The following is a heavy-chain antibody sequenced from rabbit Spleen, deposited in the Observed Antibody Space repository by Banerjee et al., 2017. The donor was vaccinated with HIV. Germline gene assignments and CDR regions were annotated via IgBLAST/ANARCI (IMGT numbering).Heavy chain of an antibody. CDR3: ARNYVNDFDP. CDR1: GFSFSSNW. Sequence: QEQLLESGGGLVKPGGTLTLTCTVSGFSFSSNWICWCRQAPGKGLEWMACIDTNDGDTGYENWPKGRFTMSKTSSPTVTLQMTSLTAADTATYFCARNYVNDFDPWGPGTLVTVS. J-gene: IGHJ2*01. CDR2: IDTNDGDT. V-gene: IGHV1S45*01. D-gene: IGHD1-1*01.